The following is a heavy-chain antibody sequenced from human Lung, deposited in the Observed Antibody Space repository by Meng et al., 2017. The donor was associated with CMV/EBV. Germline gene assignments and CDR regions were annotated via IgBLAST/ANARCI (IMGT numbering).Heavy chain of an antibody. J-gene: IGHJ4*02. V-gene: IGHV1-18*01. Sequence: SVKVSCKTSGYSFTSFGITWVRQAPGRGLEWMGWISVDNGDTNYAEDFQDRVTMTTDIYRNTAYMELWSLRFDDTAFYYCVRGGRDYRFDYWGQGTLVTVFS. CDR3: VRGGRDYRFDY. CDR2: ISVDNGDT. D-gene: IGHD4/OR15-4a*01. CDR1: GYSFTSFG.